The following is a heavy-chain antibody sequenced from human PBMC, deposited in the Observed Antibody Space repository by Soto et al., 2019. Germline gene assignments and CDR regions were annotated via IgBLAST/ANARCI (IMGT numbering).Heavy chain of an antibody. CDR2: MRSKGNNYAT. Sequence: PGESLKISCAASGFTFSGSAIHWVRQASGKGLEWVGRMRSKGNNYATSYAASAKGRFTISRDDSKNTAYLHMNSLKTEDTAVYYCTSGLYYYDSRGYSYWGQGTLVTVSS. CDR3: TSGLYYYDSRGYSY. J-gene: IGHJ4*02. V-gene: IGHV3-73*01. CDR1: GFTFSGSA. D-gene: IGHD3-22*01.